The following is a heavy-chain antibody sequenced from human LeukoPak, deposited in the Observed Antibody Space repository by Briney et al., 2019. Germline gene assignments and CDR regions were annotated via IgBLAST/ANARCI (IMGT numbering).Heavy chain of an antibody. CDR2: IYYSGST. D-gene: IGHD1/OR15-1a*01. V-gene: IGHV4-39*01. Sequence: SETLSLTCTVSGGSISSSSYYWGWIRQPPGKGLEWIGSIYYSGSTYCNPSLKSRVTISVDTSKNQFSLKLSSVTAADTAVYYCARLPNWNKYYFYYWGQGTLVTVSS. J-gene: IGHJ4*02. CDR3: ARLPNWNKYYFYY. CDR1: GGSISSSSYY.